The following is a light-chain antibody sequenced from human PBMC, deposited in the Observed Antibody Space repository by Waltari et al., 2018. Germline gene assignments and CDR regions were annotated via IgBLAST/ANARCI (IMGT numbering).Light chain of an antibody. CDR2: GAS. CDR1: QNIRSY. J-gene: IGKJ4*01. Sequence: DIQLTQSPSSLSASEGDRVTITCRASQNIRSYLNWYQQSPGKAPNLLIYGASSLQSGIPSRFSGSGYGTDFTLTISSLQPEDFTTYYCQQGYTAPLTVGGGTKLEIK. V-gene: IGKV1-39*01. CDR3: QQGYTAPLT.